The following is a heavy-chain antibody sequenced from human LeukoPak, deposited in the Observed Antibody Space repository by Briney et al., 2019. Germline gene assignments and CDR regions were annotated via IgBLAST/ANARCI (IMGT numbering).Heavy chain of an antibody. Sequence: ASVKVSCKASGYTFTSYGISWVRQAPGQGLEWMGWISAYNGNTNYAQKLRGRVTMTTDTSTSTAYMELRSLRSDDTAVYYCARAIAVTGTTTDFQHWGQGTLVTVSS. D-gene: IGHD6-19*01. CDR2: ISAYNGNT. J-gene: IGHJ1*01. CDR1: GYTFTSYG. V-gene: IGHV1-18*01. CDR3: ARAIAVTGTTTDFQH.